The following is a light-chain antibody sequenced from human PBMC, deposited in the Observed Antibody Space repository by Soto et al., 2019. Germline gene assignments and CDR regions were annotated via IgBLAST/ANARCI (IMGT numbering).Light chain of an antibody. CDR1: SSNIGTNT. J-gene: IGLJ2*01. Sequence: QSVLTQPPSASGTPGQRVTISCSGSSSNIGTNTVNWYQHLPGTAPKLLIYNNFQRPSGVPDRLSGSKSGTSASLAISGLQSEDEADYYCAAWDDSLNGPVFGGGTKLTVL. V-gene: IGLV1-44*01. CDR2: NNF. CDR3: AAWDDSLNGPV.